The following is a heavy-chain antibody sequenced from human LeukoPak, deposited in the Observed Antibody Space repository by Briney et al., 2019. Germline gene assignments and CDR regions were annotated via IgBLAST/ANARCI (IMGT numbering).Heavy chain of an antibody. CDR1: GGSFSGYY. J-gene: IGHJ4*02. D-gene: IGHD1-26*01. V-gene: IGHV4-34*01. CDR2: INHGGST. CDR3: ARSYGDY. Sequence: SETLSLTCAVYGGSFSGYYWSWIRQPPGKGLEWIGGINHGGSTNYNPSLKSRVTISVDTSKNQFSLKLSSVTAADTAVYYCARSYGDYWGQGTLVTVSS.